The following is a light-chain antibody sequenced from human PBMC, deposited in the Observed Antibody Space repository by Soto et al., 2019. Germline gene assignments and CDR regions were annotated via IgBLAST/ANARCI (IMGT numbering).Light chain of an antibody. CDR2: DAS. Sequence: ELVLTQSPATLSLSPGERATLSCRASQSASYSLAWYQQKPGQAPRLLIYDASNSATGIPARLSGSGSGTDFTRTISSLEPEDFAVYYCQQRKRWEWTLDQRTKV. V-gene: IGKV3-11*01. CDR3: QQRKRWEWT. J-gene: IGKJ1*01. CDR1: QSASYS.